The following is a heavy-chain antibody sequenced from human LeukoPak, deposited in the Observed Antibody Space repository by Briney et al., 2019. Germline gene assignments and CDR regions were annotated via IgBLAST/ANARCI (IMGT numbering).Heavy chain of an antibody. CDR2: ISSSGSTT. J-gene: IGHJ4*02. CDR3: ASARTSGVAGASDY. CDR1: GFTFSNYS. Sequence: GGSLRLSCAASGFTFSNYSMNWVRQAPGKGLEWISCISSSGSTTYYSDSVKGRFTISRDNAKNSLYLQMNSLRVEDTAMYFCASARTSGVAGASDYWGQGTLVTVSS. D-gene: IGHD1-14*01. V-gene: IGHV3-48*01.